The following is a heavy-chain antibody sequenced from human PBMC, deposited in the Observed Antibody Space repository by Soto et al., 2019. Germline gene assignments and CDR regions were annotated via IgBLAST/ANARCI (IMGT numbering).Heavy chain of an antibody. D-gene: IGHD6-19*01. J-gene: IGHJ4*02. V-gene: IGHV4-34*01. CDR1: GGSFSGYY. CDR3: ARRKGRSIAVAGTTFDY. Sequence: QVQLQQWGAGLLKPSETLSLTCAVYGGSFSGYYWSWIRQPPGKGLEWIGEINHSGSTNYNPSLKSRVTISVDTSKNQFSLKLSSVTAAETAVYYCARRKGRSIAVAGTTFDYWGQGTLVTVSS. CDR2: INHSGST.